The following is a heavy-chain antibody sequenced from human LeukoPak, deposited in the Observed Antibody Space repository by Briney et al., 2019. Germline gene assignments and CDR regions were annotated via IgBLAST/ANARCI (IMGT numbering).Heavy chain of an antibody. CDR1: GFTFSSYA. CDR2: ISYDGSNK. D-gene: IGHD3-22*01. CDR3: AIGRDDSSGYKAFDI. Sequence: GGSLRLSCAAAGFTFSSYAMHWVRQAPGKGLEWVAVISYDGSNKYYADSVKGRFTISRDNSKNTLYLQMNSLRAEDTAVYYCAIGRDDSSGYKAFDIWGQGTMVTVSS. V-gene: IGHV3-30-3*01. J-gene: IGHJ3*02.